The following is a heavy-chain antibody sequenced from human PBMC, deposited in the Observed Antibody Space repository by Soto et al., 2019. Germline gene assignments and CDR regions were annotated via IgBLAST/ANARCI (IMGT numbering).Heavy chain of an antibody. Sequence: QVQLVESGGGVVQPGRSLRLSCAASGFTFSSYGMHWVRQAPGKGLEWVAVISYDGSNKYYADSVKGRFTISRDNSKNTLYLQMNSLRAEDTAVYYCARGGHRGYSSGYWGQGTLVTVSS. CDR3: ARGGHRGYSSGY. CDR1: GFTFSSYG. V-gene: IGHV3-30*03. D-gene: IGHD5-18*01. J-gene: IGHJ4*02. CDR2: ISYDGSNK.